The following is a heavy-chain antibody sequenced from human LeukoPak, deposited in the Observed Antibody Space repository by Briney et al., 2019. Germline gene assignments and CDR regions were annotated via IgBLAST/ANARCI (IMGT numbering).Heavy chain of an antibody. V-gene: IGHV3-23*01. CDR1: GFTFSSCG. D-gene: IGHD5-24*01. J-gene: IGHJ3*01. CDR2: ISGSGGGT. CDR3: AKDIQLST. Sequence: PGGSLRLSCAASGFTFSSCGMSWVRQAPGKGLEWVSAISGSGGGTYYADSVKGRFTISRDNSKNTLSLQMNSLRVEDTAMYFCAKDIQLSTWGLGTMVTVSS.